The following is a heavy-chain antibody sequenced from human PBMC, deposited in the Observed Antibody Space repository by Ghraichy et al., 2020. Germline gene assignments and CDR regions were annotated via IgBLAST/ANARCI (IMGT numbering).Heavy chain of an antibody. J-gene: IGHJ4*02. CDR2: ISVYNANA. CDR1: GYTSSRYG. CDR3: GSTDFDY. Sequence: ASVKVSCKASGYTSSRYGISWVRQASGQGLEWMAWISVYNANAHYAQNLQNRATVTADTSTSTVYMELRSLRSDDTAIYYCGSTDFDYWGQGTLVIVSS. D-gene: IGHD4-17*01. V-gene: IGHV1-18*01.